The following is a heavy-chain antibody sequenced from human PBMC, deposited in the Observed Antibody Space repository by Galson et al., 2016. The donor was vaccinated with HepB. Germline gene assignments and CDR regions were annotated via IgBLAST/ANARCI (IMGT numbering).Heavy chain of an antibody. D-gene: IGHD6-13*01. V-gene: IGHV3-48*02. CDR1: GFTFSSYS. Sequence: SLRLSCAASGFTFSSYSMNRVRQAPGKGLEWVSYISSSGSTIYYADSVKGRFTISRDIAKNSPYLQMNSLRDEDTAVYYCAKDGGQQVVRWERLRKVYYYYAMDVWGQGTTVTVSS. J-gene: IGHJ6*02. CDR2: ISSSGSTI. CDR3: AKDGGQQVVRWERLRKVYYYYAMDV.